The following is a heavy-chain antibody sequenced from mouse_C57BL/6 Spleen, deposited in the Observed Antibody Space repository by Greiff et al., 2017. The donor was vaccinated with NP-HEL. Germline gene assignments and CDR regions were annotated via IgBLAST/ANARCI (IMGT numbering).Heavy chain of an antibody. CDR3: ARSYDDGYYDYAMDY. J-gene: IGHJ4*01. CDR2: IYPGDGDT. D-gene: IGHD2-3*01. Sequence: VQVVESGPELVKPGASVKISCKASGYAFSSSWMNWVKQRPGKGLEWIGRIYPGDGDTNYNGKFKGKATLTADKSSSTAYMQLSSLTSEDSAVYFCARSYDDGYYDYAMDYWGQGTSVTVSS. CDR1: GYAFSSSW. V-gene: IGHV1-82*01.